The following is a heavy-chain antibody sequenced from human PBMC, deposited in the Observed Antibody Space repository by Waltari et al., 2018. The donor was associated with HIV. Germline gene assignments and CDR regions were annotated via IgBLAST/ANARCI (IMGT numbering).Heavy chain of an antibody. CDR1: GSIFNTYW. V-gene: IGHV3-7*01. J-gene: IGHJ4*02. Sequence: EVQLVESGGGLVQPGGSLRLSCAASGSIFNTYWMTWVRQAPGKGLEWVANIKQDESEKYYVDSVKGRFTISRDNAKNSLFLQMNSLRAEDTAVYYCAREALYDSSGYYFDYWGQGTLVTVSS. CDR3: AREALYDSSGYYFDY. D-gene: IGHD3-22*01. CDR2: IKQDESEK.